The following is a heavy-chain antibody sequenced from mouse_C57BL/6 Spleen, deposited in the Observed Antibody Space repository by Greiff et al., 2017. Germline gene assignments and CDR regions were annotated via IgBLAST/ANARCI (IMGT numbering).Heavy chain of an antibody. J-gene: IGHJ2*01. Sequence: EVMLVESGGDLVKPGGSLKLSCAASGFTFSSYGMSWVRQTPDKRLEWVATISSGGSYTYYPDSVKGRFTISRDNAKNTLYLQMSSLKSEDTAMYYCARHVPPLDYWGQGTTLTVSS. CDR1: GFTFSSYG. V-gene: IGHV5-6*02. CDR2: ISSGGSYT. CDR3: ARHVPPLDY.